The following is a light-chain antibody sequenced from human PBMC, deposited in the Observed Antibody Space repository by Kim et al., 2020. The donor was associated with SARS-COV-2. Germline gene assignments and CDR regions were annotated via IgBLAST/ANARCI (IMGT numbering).Light chain of an antibody. CDR1: KMGDKD. V-gene: IGLV3-1*01. CDR2: QEN. J-gene: IGLJ7*02. CDR3: QEWDSSTVGV. Sequence: VSPGETASTTCAGDKMGDKDACWYQRKPGQSPVVVIYQENKLRKGSPERCSGSNAWNTATLTISGTQAMDEADFYCQEWDSSTVGVFGGGTQLTAL.